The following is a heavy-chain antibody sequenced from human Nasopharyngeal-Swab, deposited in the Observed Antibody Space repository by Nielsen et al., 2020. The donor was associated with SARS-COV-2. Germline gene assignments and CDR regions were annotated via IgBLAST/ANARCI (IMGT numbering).Heavy chain of an antibody. CDR3: ARSYV. V-gene: IGHV3-7*01. Sequence: GESLKISCVASGFKFSEYWMTWVRRAPGKRMEWVATVKQDEGEKHYVDPVKGRFTISRDNAKNSLYLQMNSLRAEDTAVYYCARSYVWGQGTTVTVSS. CDR1: GFKFSEYW. CDR2: VKQDEGEK. J-gene: IGHJ6*02.